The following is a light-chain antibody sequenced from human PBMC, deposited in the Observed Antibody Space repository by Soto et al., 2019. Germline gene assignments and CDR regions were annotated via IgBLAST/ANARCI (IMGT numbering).Light chain of an antibody. V-gene: IGLV1-44*01. Sequence: QSVLTQPPSASGTPGQRVSISCSGSYSNLKTNTVNWYQHLPGTAPKLLIFSNNQSPSGVPDRFSGSKSGTSASLAITGLQSEDEADYYCAAWDDSLNGRVFGGGTKLTVL. J-gene: IGLJ2*01. CDR1: YSNLKTNT. CDR2: SNN. CDR3: AAWDDSLNGRV.